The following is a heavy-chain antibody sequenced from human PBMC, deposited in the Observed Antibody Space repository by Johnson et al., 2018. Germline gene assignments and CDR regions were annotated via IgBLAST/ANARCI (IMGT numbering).Heavy chain of an antibody. D-gene: IGHD1-1*01. CDR3: ARAHNTAWSGHGLDV. CDR1: GFTFSSYG. J-gene: IGHJ6*02. CDR2: ISYDGSNK. Sequence: QVQLVQSGGGVVQPGRSLRLSCAASGFTFSSYGMHWVRQAPGKGLEWVAVISYDGSNKYYADSVKGRFTISRDNSKNTLFLQMNSLRGEDTALYYCARAHNTAWSGHGLDVWGQGTTVTVSS. V-gene: IGHV3-30*03.